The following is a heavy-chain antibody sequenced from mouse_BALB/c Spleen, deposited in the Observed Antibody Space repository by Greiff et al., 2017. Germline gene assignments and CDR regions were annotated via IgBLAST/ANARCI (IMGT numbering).Heavy chain of an antibody. D-gene: IGHD1-1*01. J-gene: IGHJ2*01. CDR2: IRNKANGYTT. V-gene: IGHV7-3*02. CDR3: ARDGGDYYGSHFDY. Sequence: EVMLVESGGGLVQPGGSLRLSCATSGFTFTDYYMSWVRQPPGKALEWLGFIRNKANGYTTEYSASVKGRFTISRDNSQSILYLQMNTLRAEDSATYYCARDGGDYYGSHFDYWGQGTTLTVSS. CDR1: GFTFTDYY.